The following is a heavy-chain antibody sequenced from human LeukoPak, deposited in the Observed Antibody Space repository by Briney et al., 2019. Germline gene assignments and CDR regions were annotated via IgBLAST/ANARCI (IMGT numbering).Heavy chain of an antibody. CDR2: IYDSGST. J-gene: IGHJ4*02. D-gene: IGHD3-22*01. V-gene: IGHV4-39*07. Sequence: WVRQPPGKGLEWIGSIYDSGSTYYNPSLKSRVTISVDASKNQFSLKLSSVTAADTAVYYCAREGENPYDSSGYYSSGYNYWGQGTLVAVSS. CDR3: AREGENPYDSSGYYSSGYNY.